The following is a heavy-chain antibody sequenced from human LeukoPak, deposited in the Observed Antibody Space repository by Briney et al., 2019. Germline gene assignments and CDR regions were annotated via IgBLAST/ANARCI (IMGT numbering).Heavy chain of an antibody. CDR1: GYTFTSYG. J-gene: IGHJ4*02. V-gene: IGHV1-18*01. CDR2: ISAYNGNT. CDR3: ARATGFAALQLWLGYFDY. Sequence: GASVKVSCKASGYTFTSYGISWVRQAPGQGLEWMGWISAYNGNTNYAQKLQGRVTMTTDTSTSTAYMELRSLRSDDTAVYYCARATGFAALQLWLGYFDYWGQGTLVTVSS. D-gene: IGHD5-18*01.